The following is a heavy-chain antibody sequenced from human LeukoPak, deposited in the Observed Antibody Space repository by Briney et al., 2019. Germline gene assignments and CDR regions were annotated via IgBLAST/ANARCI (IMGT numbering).Heavy chain of an antibody. CDR1: GYTFTSYD. D-gene: IGHD5-24*01. J-gene: IGHJ3*02. CDR3: ARLSVGAEMATIGAFDI. Sequence: ASVKVSCKASGYTFTSYDINWVRQATGQGLEWMGWMNPNSGNTGYAQKFQGRVTMTRNTPISTAYMELSSLRSEDTAVYYCARLSVGAEMATIGAFDIWGQGKMVTVSS. V-gene: IGHV1-8*01. CDR2: MNPNSGNT.